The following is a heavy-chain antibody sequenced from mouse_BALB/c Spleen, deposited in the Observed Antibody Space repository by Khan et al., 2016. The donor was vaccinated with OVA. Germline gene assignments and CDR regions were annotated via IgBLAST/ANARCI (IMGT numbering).Heavy chain of an antibody. CDR2: IWSDGST. D-gene: IGHD2-10*01. J-gene: IGHJ4*01. CDR1: GFSLTNYG. V-gene: IGHV2-6-1*01. Sequence: VQLQESGPGLVAPSQSLSITCTISGFSLTNYGVHWVRQPPGKGLAWLVVIWSDGSTTYNSALKSRLTISKDNSKRQVFLKMNSLQTDDTGMYFCARQPYYHYNIMDYWGQGTSVTVSS. CDR3: ARQPYYHYNIMDY.